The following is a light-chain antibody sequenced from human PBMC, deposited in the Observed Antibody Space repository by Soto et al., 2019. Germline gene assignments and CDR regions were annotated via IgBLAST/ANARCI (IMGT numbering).Light chain of an antibody. Sequence: IVLTQSPDTLSLSPGERATLPCRASQSVSNNYLAWYQQKPGQAPRLLVYGASNRATGIPARFSGSGSGTDFTLTISSLEPEDFAVYYCQQRSNWPQVTFGQGTRLEIK. CDR1: QSVSNNY. CDR3: QQRSNWPQVT. V-gene: IGKV3-11*01. J-gene: IGKJ5*01. CDR2: GAS.